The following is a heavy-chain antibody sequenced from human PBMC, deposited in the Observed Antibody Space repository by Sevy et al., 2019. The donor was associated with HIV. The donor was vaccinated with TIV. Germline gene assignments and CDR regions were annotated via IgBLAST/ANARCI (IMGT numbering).Heavy chain of an antibody. Sequence: GGSLRLSCAASGFIFSSYGMHWARKAPGKGLEWVTIISYDGSSKNYADPVKGRFTISRDNSENILYLQMNSLRTDDTAVYYCVKGGVTWELLDYWGQGTLVTVSS. V-gene: IGHV3-30*18. CDR1: GFIFSSYG. D-gene: IGHD1-26*01. J-gene: IGHJ4*02. CDR2: ISYDGSSK. CDR3: VKGGVTWELLDY.